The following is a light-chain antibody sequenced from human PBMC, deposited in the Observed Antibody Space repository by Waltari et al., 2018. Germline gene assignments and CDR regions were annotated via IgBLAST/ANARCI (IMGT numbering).Light chain of an antibody. CDR2: AAS. Sequence: IQLTQSTSSLTASVGDRVTITCRASQGISSYLAWYQQKPGKAHKLLIYAASTLQSGVPSRFSGSGSGTDFTLTISSLQPEDFATYYCQQLNSYPAFGPGTKVDIK. V-gene: IGKV1-9*01. J-gene: IGKJ3*01. CDR3: QQLNSYPA. CDR1: QGISSY.